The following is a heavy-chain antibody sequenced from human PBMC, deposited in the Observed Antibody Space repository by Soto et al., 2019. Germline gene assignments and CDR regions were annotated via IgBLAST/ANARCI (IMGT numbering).Heavy chain of an antibody. CDR3: AKYPIAVAAFDAFDF. CDR1: GYTFTGYY. J-gene: IGHJ3*01. CDR2: INPNSGGT. Sequence: ASVKVSCKASGYTFTGYYMHWVRQAPGQGLEWMGWINPNSGGTNYAQKFQGWVTMTRDTSISTAYMELSRLRSDDTAVYYCAKYPIAVAAFDAFDFWGQGTMVTVSS. V-gene: IGHV1-2*04. D-gene: IGHD6-19*01.